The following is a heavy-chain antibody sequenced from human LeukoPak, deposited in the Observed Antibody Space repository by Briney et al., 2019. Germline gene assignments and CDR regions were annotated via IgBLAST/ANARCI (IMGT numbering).Heavy chain of an antibody. Sequence: GESLKISCKGSGYSFTSYWIGWVRQMPGKGLEWMGIIYPGDSDTRYSPSFQGQVTISADKSISTAFLQWSSLKASDTAMYYCARQVDCGGDCYSHVTWLDPWGQGTLVTVSS. CDR2: IYPGDSDT. CDR1: GYSFTSYW. CDR3: ARQVDCGGDCYSHVTWLDP. V-gene: IGHV5-51*01. J-gene: IGHJ5*02. D-gene: IGHD2-21*01.